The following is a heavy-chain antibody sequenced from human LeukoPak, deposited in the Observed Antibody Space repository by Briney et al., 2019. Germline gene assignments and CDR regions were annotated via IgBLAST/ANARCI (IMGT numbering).Heavy chain of an antibody. CDR2: IIPIFGTA. CDR3: ARAGLWDYSDSSGYHNGAFDI. CDR1: GGTFSSYA. V-gene: IGHV1-69*06. Sequence: SVKVSCKASGGTFSSYAISWVRQAPGQGLEWMGGIIPIFGTANYAQKFQGRVMITADKSTSTAYMELSSLRSDDTAVYYCARAGLWDYSDSSGYHNGAFDIWGQGTMVTVSS. D-gene: IGHD3-22*01. J-gene: IGHJ3*02.